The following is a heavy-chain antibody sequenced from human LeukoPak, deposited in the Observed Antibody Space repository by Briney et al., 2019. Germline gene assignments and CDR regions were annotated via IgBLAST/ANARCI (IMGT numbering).Heavy chain of an antibody. D-gene: IGHD1-1*01. Sequence: GGSLRLSCAASGFTFSSYAMNWVRQAPGKGLEWVSSISGSGGRTYNADSVKGRFTISLDNSKNTLYLQMNSLRAEDTAVYYCARGRVSSSTWYSTYYYYLYMDVWGKGTTVTVSS. CDR1: GFTFSSYA. V-gene: IGHV3-23*01. CDR2: ISGSGGRT. CDR3: ARGRVSSSTWYSTYYYYLYMDV. J-gene: IGHJ6*03.